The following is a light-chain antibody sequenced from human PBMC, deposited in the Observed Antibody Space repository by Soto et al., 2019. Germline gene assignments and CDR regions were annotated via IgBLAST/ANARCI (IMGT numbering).Light chain of an antibody. Sequence: DIQMTQSPSSLSASVGDRVTITCRASQSISSYLNGYQQKPGKAPKLIIYAASSLQSCVPSRLSRSGSGRDFTVPISSLQPEDFATYDCQQSYSTPRTFSQGAKVDSK. V-gene: IGKV1-39*01. CDR1: QSISSY. CDR2: AAS. CDR3: QQSYSTPRT. J-gene: IGKJ1*01.